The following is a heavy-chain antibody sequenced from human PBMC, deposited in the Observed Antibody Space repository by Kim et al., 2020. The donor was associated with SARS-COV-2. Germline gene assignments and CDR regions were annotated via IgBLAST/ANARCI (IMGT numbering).Heavy chain of an antibody. J-gene: IGHJ4*02. Sequence: ASVKVSCKASGYTFTGYYMHWVRQAPGQGLEWMGRINPNSGGTNYAQKFQGRVTMTRDTSISTAYMELSRLRSDDTAVYYCARSNYYDFWSGYSPFDYWGQGTLVTVSS. CDR3: ARSNYYDFWSGYSPFDY. V-gene: IGHV1-2*06. D-gene: IGHD3-3*01. CDR1: GYTFTGYY. CDR2: INPNSGGT.